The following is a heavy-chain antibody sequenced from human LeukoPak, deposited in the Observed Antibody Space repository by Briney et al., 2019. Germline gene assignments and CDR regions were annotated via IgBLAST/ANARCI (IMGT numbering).Heavy chain of an antibody. Sequence: ASVKVSCKASGYTFTSYDINWVRQATGQGLEWMGWMNPNSGNTGYAQKFQGRVTMTEDTSTDTAYMELSSLRSEDTAVYYCATGRFTMAPFDYWGQGTLVTVSS. CDR1: GYTFTSYD. CDR2: MNPNSGNT. V-gene: IGHV1-8*01. CDR3: ATGRFTMAPFDY. D-gene: IGHD3-3*01. J-gene: IGHJ4*02.